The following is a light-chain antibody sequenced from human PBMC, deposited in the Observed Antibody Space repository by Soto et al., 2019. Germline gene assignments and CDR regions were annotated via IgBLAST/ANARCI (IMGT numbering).Light chain of an antibody. V-gene: IGKV1-39*01. CDR1: QSVGTY. CDR2: GVS. J-gene: IGKJ1*01. Sequence: DIQVTQSPSSLSASVGDRVTITCRASQSVGTYLNWYRHKPGKAPTLLIYGVSSLHSGVPSRFSGSGYETEFTLTISSLQPEDFATYYCQQSYSNPRTFGQGTQVEIK. CDR3: QQSYSNPRT.